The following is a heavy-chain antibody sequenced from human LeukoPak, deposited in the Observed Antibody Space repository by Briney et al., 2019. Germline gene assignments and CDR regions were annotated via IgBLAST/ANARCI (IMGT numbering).Heavy chain of an antibody. Sequence: EASVKVSCKASGYTFNGYYMHWVRQAPGQGLEWMGWINPNSGGTVYAQKFQGRVTMTGDTSISTAYMDLSRLTSDDTAVYYCARVSSTIWGIDYWGQGTLVTVSS. CDR1: GYTFNGYY. CDR2: INPNSGGT. V-gene: IGHV1-2*02. J-gene: IGHJ4*02. CDR3: ARVSSTIWGIDY. D-gene: IGHD6-13*01.